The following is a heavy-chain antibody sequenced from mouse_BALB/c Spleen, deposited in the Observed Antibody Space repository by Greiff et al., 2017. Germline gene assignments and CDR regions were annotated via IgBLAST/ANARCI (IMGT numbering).Heavy chain of an antibody. V-gene: IGHV1-54*03. J-gene: IGHJ1*01. Sequence: LVESGAELVRPGTSVKVSCKASGYAFTNYLIEWVKQRPGQGLEWIGVINPGSGGTNYNEKFKGKATLTADKSSSTAYMQLSSLTSDDSAVYFCARSMITTVYFDVWGAGTTVTVSS. CDR2: INPGSGGT. CDR1: GYAFTNYL. CDR3: ARSMITTVYFDV. D-gene: IGHD2-4*01.